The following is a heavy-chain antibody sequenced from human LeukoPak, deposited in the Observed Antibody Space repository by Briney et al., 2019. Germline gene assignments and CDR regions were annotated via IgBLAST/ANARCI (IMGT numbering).Heavy chain of an antibody. D-gene: IGHD3-10*01. CDR3: TRDPFSWDYYGSGAYYYYMDV. V-gene: IGHV3-49*04. CDR1: GFTFGDYA. CDR2: IRSKAYGGTT. Sequence: GGSLRLSCTASGFTFGDYAMSWVRQAPGKGLEWVGFIRSKAYGGTTEYAASVKGRFTISRDDSKSIAYLQMNSLKTEDTAVYYCTRDPFSWDYYGSGAYYYYMDVWGKGTTVTVSS. J-gene: IGHJ6*03.